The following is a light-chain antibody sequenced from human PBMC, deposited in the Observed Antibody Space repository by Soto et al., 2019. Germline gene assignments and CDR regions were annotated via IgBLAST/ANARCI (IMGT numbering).Light chain of an antibody. CDR2: GAS. J-gene: IGKJ1*01. CDR1: QSVSSN. Sequence: EIVMTQSPATLSVSPGERVTLSCRASQSVSSNLAWYQQKPGQAPRLLIFGASSRATGIPGRFSGSGSGTEFTLTISSLQSEDFAVYYCQERTSWPPWTFGQGTKVEVK. CDR3: QERTSWPPWT. V-gene: IGKV3-15*01.